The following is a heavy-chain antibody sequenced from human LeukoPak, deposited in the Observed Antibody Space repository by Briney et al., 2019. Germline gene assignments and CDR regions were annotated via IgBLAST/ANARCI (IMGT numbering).Heavy chain of an antibody. CDR3: ARGPDSYYYDSSGYYPFDY. CDR1: GGSISSYY. V-gene: IGHV4-4*07. D-gene: IGHD3-22*01. J-gene: IGHJ4*02. CDR2: IYTSGST. Sequence: SETLSLTCTVSGGSISSYYWSWIRQPAGKGLEWIGRIYTSGSTNYNPSLKSRVTMSVDTSKNQFSLKLSSVTAADTAVYYCARGPDSYYYDSSGYYPFDYWGQGTLVTVSS.